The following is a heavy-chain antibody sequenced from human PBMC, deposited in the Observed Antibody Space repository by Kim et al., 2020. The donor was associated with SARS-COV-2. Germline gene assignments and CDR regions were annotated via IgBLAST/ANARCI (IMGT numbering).Heavy chain of an antibody. V-gene: IGHV1-69*13. CDR3: ARGYYYDSSGLGDYYYGMDV. CDR1: GGTFSSYA. CDR2: IIPIFGTA. D-gene: IGHD3-22*01. Sequence: SVKVSCKASGGTFSSYAISWVRQAPGQGLEWMGGIIPIFGTANYAQKFQGRVTITADESTSTAYMELSSLRSEDTAVYYCARGYYYDSSGLGDYYYGMDVWGQGTTVTVSS. J-gene: IGHJ6*02.